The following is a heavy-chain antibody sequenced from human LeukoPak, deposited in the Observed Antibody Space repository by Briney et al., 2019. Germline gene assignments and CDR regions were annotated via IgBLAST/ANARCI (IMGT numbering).Heavy chain of an antibody. CDR3: ASDANAYHYFDY. J-gene: IGHJ4*02. D-gene: IGHD2-2*01. Sequence: PGGSLRLSCAASGFTFSSYAMSWVRQAPGKGLEWVAVIWYDGSNKYYADSVKGRFTISRDNSKNTLYLQMNSLRAEDTAVYYCASDANAYHYFDYWGQGTLVTVSS. CDR2: IWYDGSNK. V-gene: IGHV3-33*08. CDR1: GFTFSSYA.